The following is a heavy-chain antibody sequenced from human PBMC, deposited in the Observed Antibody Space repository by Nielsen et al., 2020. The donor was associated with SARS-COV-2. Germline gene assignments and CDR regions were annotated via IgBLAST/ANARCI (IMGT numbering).Heavy chain of an antibody. CDR3: ARYGDIQLWSEGLDY. CDR2: ISSSSSTI. V-gene: IGHV3-48*02. Sequence: GESLKISCAASGFTFSSYSMNWVRQAPGKGLEWVSYISSSSSTIYYADSVKGRFTISRDNAKNSLYLQMNSLRDEDTAVYYCARYGDIQLWSEGLDYWGQGTLVTVSS. D-gene: IGHD5-18*01. CDR1: GFTFSSYS. J-gene: IGHJ4*02.